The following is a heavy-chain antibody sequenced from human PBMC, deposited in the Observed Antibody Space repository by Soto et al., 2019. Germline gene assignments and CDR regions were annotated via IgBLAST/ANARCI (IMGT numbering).Heavy chain of an antibody. Sequence: SESLSLTCIVSGGSISEKYWNWVRQPPGKGLEWIGLIFANGHTDYNPSLKSRVTMSVDASKNQFSLRLTSMTAADTAVYYCVASLAASGLNWLDPWGRGTLVTVSS. CDR3: VASLAASGLNWLDP. CDR1: GGSISEKY. D-gene: IGHD6-13*01. CDR2: IFANGHT. V-gene: IGHV4-4*07. J-gene: IGHJ5*02.